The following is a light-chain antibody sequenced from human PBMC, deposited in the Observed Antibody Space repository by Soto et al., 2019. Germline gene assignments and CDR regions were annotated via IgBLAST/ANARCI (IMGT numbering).Light chain of an antibody. J-gene: IGKJ2*01. CDR1: QGISSY. CDR2: AAS. Sequence: AIRMTQSPSSFSASTGDRVTITCRASQGISSYLAWYQQKPVKAPKLLVYAASTLQYGVPSRFSGSGSGTDFTLTISCLQSEDFATYFCQQYYTYPQTFGQGTKVDIK. CDR3: QQYYTYPQT. V-gene: IGKV1-8*01.